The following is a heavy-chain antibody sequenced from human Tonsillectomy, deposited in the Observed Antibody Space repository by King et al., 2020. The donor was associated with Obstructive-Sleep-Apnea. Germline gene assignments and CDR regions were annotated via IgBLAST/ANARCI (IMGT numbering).Heavy chain of an antibody. Sequence: GQLVQSGAEVKKPGSSVKVSCKASGGIFSSYAISWVRQAPGQGLEWMGGIIPILGSANYAQKFQGRVTITADKSTSTAYMELSSLRSEDSAVYYCARGGGEHSAYHSGPDYWGQGTLVTVSS. CDR3: ARGGGEHSAYHSGPDY. CDR1: GGIFSSYA. J-gene: IGHJ4*02. CDR2: IIPILGSA. V-gene: IGHV1-69*06. D-gene: IGHD5-12*01.